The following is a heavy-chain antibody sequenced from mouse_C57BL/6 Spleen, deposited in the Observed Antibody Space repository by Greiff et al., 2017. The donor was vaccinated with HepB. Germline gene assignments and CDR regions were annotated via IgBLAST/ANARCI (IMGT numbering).Heavy chain of an antibody. Sequence: VQLKQPGAELVKPGASVKLSCKASGYTFTSYWMQWVKQRPGQGLEWIGEIDPSDSYTNYNQKFKGKATLTVDTSSSTAYMQLSSLTSEDSAVYYCARGANWDDYWGQGTTLTVSS. J-gene: IGHJ2*01. CDR1: GYTFTSYW. CDR3: ARGANWDDY. V-gene: IGHV1-50*01. D-gene: IGHD4-1*01. CDR2: IDPSDSYT.